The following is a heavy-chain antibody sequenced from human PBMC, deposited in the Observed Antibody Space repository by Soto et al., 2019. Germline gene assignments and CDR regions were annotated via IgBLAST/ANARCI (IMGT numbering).Heavy chain of an antibody. Sequence: ASVKVSCKASGYTFTSYGISWVRQAPGQGLEWMGWISAYNGNTNYAQKLQGRVTMTTDTSTSTAYMELRSLRSDDTAVYYCARDNYYGSGSYYSPEFDYWGQGTLVTVSS. J-gene: IGHJ4*02. CDR3: ARDNYYGSGSYYSPEFDY. CDR2: ISAYNGNT. V-gene: IGHV1-18*01. CDR1: GYTFTSYG. D-gene: IGHD3-10*01.